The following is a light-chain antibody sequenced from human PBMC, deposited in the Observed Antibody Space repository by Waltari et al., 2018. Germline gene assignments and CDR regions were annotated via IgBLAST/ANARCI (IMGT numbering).Light chain of an antibody. Sequence: QSALPQPASVSGSPGQSITISCTGTSSDVGGSNYVSWYQQHPGKAPKLMIYEVSNRPSGVSNRFSGSKSGNTAALTISGLQAEDEADYYCSSYTSSSTRVFGGGTKLTVL. V-gene: IGLV2-14*01. CDR2: EVS. CDR1: SSDVGGSNY. CDR3: SSYTSSSTRV. J-gene: IGLJ2*01.